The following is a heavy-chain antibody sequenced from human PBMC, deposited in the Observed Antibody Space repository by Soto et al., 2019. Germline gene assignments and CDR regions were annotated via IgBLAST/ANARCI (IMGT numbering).Heavy chain of an antibody. CDR3: AKSQEIGTHFFDS. CDR1: GFTFSGFD. CDR2: IGTAGDT. J-gene: IGHJ4*02. D-gene: IGHD6-13*01. Sequence: GGSLRLSCEASGFTFSGFDMHWVRQPTGKGLEWVSSIGTAGDTYYAVSVKGRFTVSRDNAKNSLSLQMNSLRAGDMAVYFCAKSQEIGTHFFDSWGQGTRVTVSS. V-gene: IGHV3-13*01.